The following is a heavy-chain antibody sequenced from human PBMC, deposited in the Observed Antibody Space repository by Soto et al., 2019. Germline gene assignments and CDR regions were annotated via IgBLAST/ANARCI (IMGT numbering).Heavy chain of an antibody. CDR2: IIPIFVTA. Sequence: ASVXVSCKACGGTLSIYAIICVLQAPGQGLDWMGWIIPIFVTANYAQKFQGRVTITADESTSTAYMELSSLRSEDTAVYYCAEQHRDIITMIVVNWLDPWGQGTLVNVS. CDR3: AEQHRDIITMIVVNWLDP. D-gene: IGHD3-22*01. CDR1: GGTLSIYA. V-gene: IGHV1-69*01. J-gene: IGHJ5*02.